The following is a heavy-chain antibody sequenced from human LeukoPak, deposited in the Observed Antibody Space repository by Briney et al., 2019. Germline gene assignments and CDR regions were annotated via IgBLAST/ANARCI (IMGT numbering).Heavy chain of an antibody. CDR2: IYFSGNT. J-gene: IGHJ3*02. CDR3: ARGIFRDAFDI. D-gene: IGHD2-15*01. Sequence: SETLSLTCNVSGGSISSYYWSWIRQPPGKGPEWIGYIYFSGNTAYNPSLKSRVTILVDTSKNDFSLKLSSVTAADTAVYYCARGIFRDAFDIWGQGTMVTVSS. V-gene: IGHV4-59*12. CDR1: GGSISSYY.